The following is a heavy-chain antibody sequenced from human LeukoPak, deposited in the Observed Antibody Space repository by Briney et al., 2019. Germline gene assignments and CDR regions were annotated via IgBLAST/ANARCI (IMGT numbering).Heavy chain of an antibody. J-gene: IGHJ4*02. CDR3: AREMGSGFDY. CDR1: GGTFSSYA. D-gene: IGHD1-26*01. Sequence: ASVKVSCKASGGTFSSYAISWVRQAPGQRLEWMGWINAGNGNTKYSQKFQGRVTITRDTSASTAYMELSSLRSEDTAVYYCAREMGSGFDYWGQGTLVTVSS. CDR2: INAGNGNT. V-gene: IGHV1-3*01.